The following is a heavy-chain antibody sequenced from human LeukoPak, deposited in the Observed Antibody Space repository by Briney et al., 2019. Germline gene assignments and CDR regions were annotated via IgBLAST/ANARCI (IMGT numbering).Heavy chain of an antibody. V-gene: IGHV3-49*04. CDR1: GFTFGDYA. J-gene: IGHJ4*02. CDR3: TRIQLWPKGQGYFDY. Sequence: GGSLRLSCTASGFTFGDYAMSWVRQAPGKGLEWVGFIRSKAYGGTTEYAASVKGRFTISRDDSKSIAYLQMNSLKTEDTAVYYCTRIQLWPKGQGYFDYWGQGTLVTVSS. D-gene: IGHD5-18*01. CDR2: IRSKAYGGTT.